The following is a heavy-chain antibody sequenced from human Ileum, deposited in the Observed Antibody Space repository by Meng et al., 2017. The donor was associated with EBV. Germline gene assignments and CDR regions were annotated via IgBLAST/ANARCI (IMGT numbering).Heavy chain of an antibody. J-gene: IGHJ4*02. Sequence: QQESGPRPVTPSGSLSLPGAFSGDSISSNNGWSWVRQPPGKGLEWIGEIYHSGSTNYNPSFKSRVTMSVDKSKNQISLNLSSVTAADTAVYYCASGRDYAWHSWGRGTLVTVSS. D-gene: IGHD4-17*01. CDR2: IYHSGST. CDR3: ASGRDYAWHS. V-gene: IGHV4-4*02. CDR1: GDSISSNNG.